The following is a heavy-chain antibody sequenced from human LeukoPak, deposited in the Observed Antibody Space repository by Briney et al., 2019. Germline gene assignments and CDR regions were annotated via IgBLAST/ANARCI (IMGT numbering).Heavy chain of an antibody. V-gene: IGHV3-33*01. CDR2: IWYDGSKK. Sequence: GRSLRLSCAASGFTFSSYGMHWVHQAPGMGLEWVSVIWYDGSKKYYADSVKGRFTISRDNSKNTLYRQMNSLRAEDTAVYYCARVDSAGAIYDSSGYYFGYWGQGTLVTVSS. D-gene: IGHD3-22*01. CDR1: GFTFSSYG. J-gene: IGHJ4*02. CDR3: ARVDSAGAIYDSSGYYFGY.